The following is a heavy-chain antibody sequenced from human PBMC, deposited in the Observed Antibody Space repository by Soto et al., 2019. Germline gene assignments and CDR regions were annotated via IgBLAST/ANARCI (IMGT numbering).Heavy chain of an antibody. J-gene: IGHJ4*02. CDR2: MSPTGSA. CDR1: GGSINSGDLS. Sequence: PSETLSLTCTVSGGSINSGDLSWSWIRQPPGKGLEWIGYMSPTGSAYYRPSLKSRVTVSVDRSKNQVSLTLTSVSAADTAVYYCARHTVGTLIFENLGQGTLLTVSA. CDR3: ARHTVGTLIFEN. V-gene: IGHV4-30-2*01. D-gene: IGHD2-21*01.